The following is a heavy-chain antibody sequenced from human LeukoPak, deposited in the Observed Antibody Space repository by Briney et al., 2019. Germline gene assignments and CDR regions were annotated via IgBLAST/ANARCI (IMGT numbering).Heavy chain of an antibody. CDR3: ARVGITMIANDY. CDR2: IYYSGST. D-gene: IGHD3-22*01. J-gene: IGHJ4*02. V-gene: IGHV4-59*01. CDR1: GGSISSYY. Sequence: SETLSLTCTVSGGSISSYYWSWIRQPPGKGLEWIGYIYYSGSTNYNPSLKSRVTISVDTSKNQFSLKLSSVTAADTAVYYCARVGITMIANDYWGQGTLVTVSS.